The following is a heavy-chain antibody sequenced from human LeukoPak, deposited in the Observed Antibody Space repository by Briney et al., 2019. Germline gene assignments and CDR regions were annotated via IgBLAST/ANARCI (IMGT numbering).Heavy chain of an antibody. CDR2: ISAYNGNT. CDR1: GYTFTSYG. D-gene: IGHD4-11*01. Sequence: ASVKVSCKASGYTFTSYGISWVRQAPGQGLEWMGWISAYNGNTNYAQKLQGSVTMTTDTSTSTAYMELRSLRSDDTAVYYCARDLSYSNYPSDRFDPWGQGTLVTVSS. CDR3: ARDLSYSNYPSDRFDP. V-gene: IGHV1-18*01. J-gene: IGHJ5*02.